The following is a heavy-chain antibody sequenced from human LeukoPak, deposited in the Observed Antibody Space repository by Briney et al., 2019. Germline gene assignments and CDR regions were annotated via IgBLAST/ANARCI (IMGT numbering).Heavy chain of an antibody. CDR3: ARGRDGYNYVYYYYYYMDV. D-gene: IGHD5-24*01. J-gene: IGHJ6*03. V-gene: IGHV4-34*01. CDR2: INHSGST. CDR1: GGSFSGCY. Sequence: KPSETLSLTCAVYGGSFSGCYWSWIRQPPGKGLEWIGEINHSGSTNYNPSLKSRVTISVDTPKNQFSLKLSSVTAADTAVYYCARGRDGYNYVYYYYYYMDVWGKGTTVTVSS.